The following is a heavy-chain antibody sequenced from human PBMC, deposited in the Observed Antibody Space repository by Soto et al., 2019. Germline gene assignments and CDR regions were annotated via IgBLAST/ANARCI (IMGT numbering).Heavy chain of an antibody. CDR3: AKNPGGDYAGWFDP. D-gene: IGHD2-2*01. CDR2: ISYDGSNK. V-gene: IGHV3-30*18. J-gene: IGHJ5*02. CDR1: GFTFSSYG. Sequence: GGSLRLSCAASGFTFSSYGMHWVRQAPGKGLEWVAVISYDGSNKYYADSVKGRFTISRDNSKNTLYLQMNSLRAEDTAVYYCAKNPGGDYAGWFDPWGQGTLVTVSS.